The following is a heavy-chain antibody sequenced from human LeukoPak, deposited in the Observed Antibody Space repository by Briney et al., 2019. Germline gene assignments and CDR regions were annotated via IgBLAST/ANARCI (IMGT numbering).Heavy chain of an antibody. CDR3: ARRSYCLYSPPFDY. V-gene: IGHV4-34*01. Sequence: SETLSLTCAVYGGSFSGYYWSWIRQPPGKGLEWIGEINHSGSTNYNPSLNSRVTISVDTSKKQLSLKLSSVTAADTSVYYCARRSYCLYSPPFDYWGQGTLVTVSS. CDR2: INHSGST. CDR1: GGSFSGYY. D-gene: IGHD2-8*01. J-gene: IGHJ4*02.